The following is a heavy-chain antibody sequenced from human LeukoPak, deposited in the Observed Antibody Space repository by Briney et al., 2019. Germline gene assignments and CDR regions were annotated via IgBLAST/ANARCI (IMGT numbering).Heavy chain of an antibody. CDR3: AKAPNWNYLWFDP. V-gene: IGHV3-11*01. CDR1: GFNFRDYY. J-gene: IGHJ5*02. Sequence: GGSLRLSFTASGFNFRDYYMSWIRQAPGKGPEWISYITNNSTTVYYADSVKGRFTISRDNSKNTLYLQMNSLRAEDTAVYYCAKAPNWNYLWFDPWGQGTLVTVSS. D-gene: IGHD1-7*01. CDR2: ITNNSTTV.